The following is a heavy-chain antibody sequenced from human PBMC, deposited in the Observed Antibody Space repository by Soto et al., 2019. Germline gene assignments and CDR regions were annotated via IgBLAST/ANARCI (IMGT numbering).Heavy chain of an antibody. Sequence: SETLSLTCTVSGGSISSSSYYWGWIRQPPGKGLEWIGSIYYSGSTYYNPSLKSRVTISVDTSKNQFSLKLSSVTAADTAVYYFARLSVAGETRYYYYGMDVWGQGTTVTVSS. CDR1: GGSISSSSYY. J-gene: IGHJ6*02. D-gene: IGHD6-19*01. CDR3: ARLSVAGETRYYYYGMDV. CDR2: IYYSGST. V-gene: IGHV4-39*01.